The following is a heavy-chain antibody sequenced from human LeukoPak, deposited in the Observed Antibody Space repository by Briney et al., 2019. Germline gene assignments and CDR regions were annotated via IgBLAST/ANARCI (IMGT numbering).Heavy chain of an antibody. CDR1: GGSISSYY. V-gene: IGHV4-59*08. Sequence: SETLSLTCTVSGGSISSYYWSWIRQPPGKGLEWIGYIYDSGSTNYNPSLKSRVTISVDTSKNQFSLKLSSVTAADTAVYYCARLTPYSSSSAYYYYYMDVWGKGTTVTVSS. J-gene: IGHJ6*03. D-gene: IGHD6-6*01. CDR3: ARLTPYSSSSAYYYYYMDV. CDR2: IYDSGST.